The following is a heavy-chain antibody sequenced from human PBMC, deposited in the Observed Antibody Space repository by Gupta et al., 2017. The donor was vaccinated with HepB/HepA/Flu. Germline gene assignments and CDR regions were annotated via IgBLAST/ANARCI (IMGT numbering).Heavy chain of an antibody. V-gene: IGHV3-48*02. Sequence: VPLLESGVGLVQPGGFLRLFCAASGFKFNDHNMNWVSQAPGKGLELVSYISRTRSTEYYADSWRGRFTISRDNDKNLLVLRMVSLRDEDTAVYYCAREDLDSSGRFLDDGGQGTLVSVSS. D-gene: IGHD3-22*01. CDR2: ISRTRSTE. CDR3: AREDLDSSGRFLDD. J-gene: IGHJ4*02. CDR1: GFKFNDHN.